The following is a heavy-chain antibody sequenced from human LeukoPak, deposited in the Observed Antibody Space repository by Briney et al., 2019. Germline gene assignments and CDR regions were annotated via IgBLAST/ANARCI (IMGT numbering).Heavy chain of an antibody. CDR3: ARDRSSGWPPGAFDI. V-gene: IGHV3-7*01. CDR1: GFTFSTYW. Sequence: PGGSLRLSCAASGFTFSTYWMSWVRQAPGKGLEWVANMNQDGSEKYYVDSVKGRFTISRDNAKNTLYLQMNSLRAEDTAVYYCARDRSSGWPPGAFDIWGQGTMVTVSS. D-gene: IGHD6-19*01. J-gene: IGHJ3*02. CDR2: MNQDGSEK.